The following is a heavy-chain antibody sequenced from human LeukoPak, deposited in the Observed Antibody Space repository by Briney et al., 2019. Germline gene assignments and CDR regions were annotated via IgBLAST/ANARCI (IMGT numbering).Heavy chain of an antibody. D-gene: IGHD3-3*01. CDR1: GYTFTSYT. V-gene: IGHV1-3*03. Sequence: ASVKVSCKASGYTFTSYTIHWVRQAPGQRLEWMGWINAGNGNTKYSQEFQDRVTISRDTSASTAYMELSSLRSEDMAVYYCARARYEARIWPKSRYDYYHYMDVWGKGTTVTVSS. J-gene: IGHJ6*03. CDR2: INAGNGNT. CDR3: ARARYEARIWPKSRYDYYHYMDV.